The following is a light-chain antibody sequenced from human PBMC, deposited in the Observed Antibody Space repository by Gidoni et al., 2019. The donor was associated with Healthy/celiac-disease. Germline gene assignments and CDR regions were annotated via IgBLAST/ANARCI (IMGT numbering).Light chain of an antibody. CDR2: AAS. Sequence: DIQMTQSPSSLSASIGDTVAITCRASQSISNYLSWYQQRPGKAPKLLIYAASSLQSGVPSRFSGSGSGTDFTLTISSLQPEDVAADHCQQTYSTPRAFGQGTKVEIK. CDR1: QSISNY. J-gene: IGKJ1*01. V-gene: IGKV1-39*01. CDR3: QQTYSTPRA.